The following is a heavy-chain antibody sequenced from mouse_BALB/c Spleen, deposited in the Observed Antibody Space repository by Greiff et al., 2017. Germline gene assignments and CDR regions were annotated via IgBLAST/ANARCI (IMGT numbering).Heavy chain of an antibody. Sequence: VQGVESGPGLVEPSQSLSITCTVSGFSLTSYGVSWVRQPPGKGLEWLGVIWGDGSTNHHSALITRKSISKDNSKSQVVLKLNRLQTDDTATYYWAKRGDYYGSSEGYSDDYAMDYWGQGTSVTVSS. CDR1: GFSLTSYG. CDR2: IWGDGST. V-gene: IGHV2-3*01. D-gene: IGHD1-1*01. CDR3: AKRGDYYGSSEGYSDDYAMDY. J-gene: IGHJ4*01.